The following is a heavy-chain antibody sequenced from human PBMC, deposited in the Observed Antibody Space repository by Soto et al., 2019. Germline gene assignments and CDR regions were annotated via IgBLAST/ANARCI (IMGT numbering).Heavy chain of an antibody. V-gene: IGHV3-7*01. CDR2: INQDGGEG. CDR3: AKGGSPFAECES. CDR1: GCTFSNYG. D-gene: IGHD3-3*01. J-gene: IGHJ5*02. Sequence: GSLRLSCAASGCTFSNYGIHWVRQAPGKGLEWVANINQDGGEGFYVDSLKGRFTISRDNAKNSLYLQINSLRVEDTAMYYCAKGGSPFAECESWGQGTLVTVSS.